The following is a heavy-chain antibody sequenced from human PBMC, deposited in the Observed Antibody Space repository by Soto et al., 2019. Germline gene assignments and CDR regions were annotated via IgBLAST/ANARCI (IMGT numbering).Heavy chain of an antibody. Sequence: WGALRVSCATSVFTFSIYAMHWVRQAPGKGLEWVAVISYDGSNKYYADSVKGRFTISRDNSKNTLYLQMNSLRAEDTAVYYCASAMAAAIYYYYGMDVWGQGTTVTVSS. CDR1: VFTFSIYA. V-gene: IGHV3-30-3*01. J-gene: IGHJ6*02. D-gene: IGHD6-13*01. CDR3: ASAMAAAIYYYYGMDV. CDR2: ISYDGSNK.